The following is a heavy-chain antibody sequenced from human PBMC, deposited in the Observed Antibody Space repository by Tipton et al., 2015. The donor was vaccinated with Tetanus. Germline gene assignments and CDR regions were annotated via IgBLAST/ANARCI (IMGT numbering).Heavy chain of an antibody. CDR2: IFPLYGTA. D-gene: IGHD5-12*01. V-gene: IGHV1-69*01. J-gene: IGHJ4*02. Sequence: QLVQSGAEVKKPGSSVRVSCKTSGGTFSSYAISWVRQARGQGLEWMGGIFPLYGTANYAPDFQGRVTLTAYESTGTAYMEMSSLRSEDTAVYYCARDRGGNDGSYFDYWGQGTLVTVSS. CDR3: ARDRGGNDGSYFDY. CDR1: GGTFSSYA.